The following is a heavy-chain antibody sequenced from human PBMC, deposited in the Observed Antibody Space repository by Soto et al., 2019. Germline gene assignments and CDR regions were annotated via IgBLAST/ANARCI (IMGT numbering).Heavy chain of an antibody. V-gene: IGHV3-30*18. J-gene: IGHJ5*02. CDR1: GLTLSSYP. D-gene: IGHD3-10*01. CDR2: ISNDGNTR. CDR3: AQDRSGSYDH. Sequence: QVQLVESGGGVVQPRRSLRLSCAASGLTLSSYPMHWVRQAPGRGLEWVGLISNDGNTRRIADSVKGRFTISRDNSKDTLFLEMNGLRPEDTAVYFCAQDRSGSYDHWGQGTLVTVSS.